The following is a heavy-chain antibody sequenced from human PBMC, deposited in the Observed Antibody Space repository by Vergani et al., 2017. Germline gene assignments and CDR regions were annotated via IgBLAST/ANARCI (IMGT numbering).Heavy chain of an antibody. V-gene: IGHV3-21*01. CDR2: ISSSSSYI. CDR1: GFTFSSYS. J-gene: IGHJ6*02. Sequence: EVQLVESGGGLVKPGGSLRLSCAASGFTFSSYSMNWVRQTPGKGLEWVSSISSSSSYIYYADSVKGRFTISRDNAKNSLYLQMNSLRAEDTAVYYCARERGITGTPGDYGMDVWGQGP. D-gene: IGHD1/OR15-1a*01. CDR3: ARERGITGTPGDYGMDV.